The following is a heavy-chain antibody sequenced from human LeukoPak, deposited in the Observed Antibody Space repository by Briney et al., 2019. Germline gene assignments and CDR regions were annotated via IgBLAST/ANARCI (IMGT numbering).Heavy chain of an antibody. J-gene: IGHJ4*02. V-gene: IGHV4-30-2*01. Sequence: SETLSLTRTVSGGSISSASYYRSWIRQPPGKGLEWIGYIYHSGVTYYNPSLKSRLTISVDTSKNQFSLNLSSVTAADTAVYYCARDFWSGYFFFDQWGQGTLVTVSS. CDR1: GGSISSASYY. CDR3: ARDFWSGYFFFDQ. CDR2: IYHSGVT. D-gene: IGHD3-3*01.